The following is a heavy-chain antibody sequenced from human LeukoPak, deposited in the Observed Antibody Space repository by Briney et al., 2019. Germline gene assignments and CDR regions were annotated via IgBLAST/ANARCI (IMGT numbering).Heavy chain of an antibody. CDR3: ARDYYGSGSYYNGGY. Sequence: GGSLRLSCAASGFTFTTYWMHWVRQVPGKGLVWVARIKGDGSSTRHADSMKGRFTISRHNSKNTLYLQMNSLRAEDTAVYYCARDYYGSGSYYNGGYWGQGTLVTVSS. V-gene: IGHV3-74*01. D-gene: IGHD3-10*01. J-gene: IGHJ4*02. CDR1: GFTFTTYW. CDR2: IKGDGSST.